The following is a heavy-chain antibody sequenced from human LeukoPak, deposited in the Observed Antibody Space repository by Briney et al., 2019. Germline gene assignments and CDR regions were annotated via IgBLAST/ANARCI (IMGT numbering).Heavy chain of an antibody. CDR1: GFTFSSYG. J-gene: IGHJ6*03. D-gene: IGHD5-24*01. CDR3: ARDLGRWLQGYMDV. V-gene: IGHV3-30*02. CDR2: IRYDGSNK. Sequence: PGGSLRLSCAGSGFTFSSYGMHWVRQAPGKGLEWVAFIRYDGSNKYYADSVKGRFTISRDNAKNSLYLQMNSLRAEDTAVYYCARDLGRWLQGYMDVWGKGTTVTVSS.